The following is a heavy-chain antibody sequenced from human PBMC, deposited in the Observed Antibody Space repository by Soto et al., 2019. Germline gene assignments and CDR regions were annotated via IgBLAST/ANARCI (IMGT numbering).Heavy chain of an antibody. J-gene: IGHJ6*02. V-gene: IGHV4-59*01. CDR1: GGSIRGYY. CDR3: AREGGVATPIGMDV. Sequence: PSETLSLTCTVSGGSIRGYYWSWIRQPPGKGLEWIGYIYYSGSTNYNPSLKSRVTMSVDTSKNQFSLNLNSVTAADTAVYFCAREGGVATPIGMDVWGQGTAVTV. CDR2: IYYSGST. D-gene: IGHD5-12*01.